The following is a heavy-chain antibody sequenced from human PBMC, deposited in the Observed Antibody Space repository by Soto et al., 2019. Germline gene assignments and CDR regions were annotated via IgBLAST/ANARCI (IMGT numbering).Heavy chain of an antibody. CDR2: IRSKDNSYAT. CDR3: FRENYFSYHGMDV. CDR1: VFDVSGST. J-gene: IGHJ6*02. Sequence: GSLRLSCAGSVFDVSGSTIHWVREASGKGLEWVGRIRSKDNSYATAYAVSVKGRFFISRDDSKTTAYLQMNSLKIDDTAVYYCFRENYFSYHGMDVWGQGTTVTVSS. V-gene: IGHV3-73*01.